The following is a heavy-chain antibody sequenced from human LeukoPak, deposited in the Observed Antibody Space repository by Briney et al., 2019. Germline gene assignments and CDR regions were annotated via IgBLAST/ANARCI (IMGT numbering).Heavy chain of an antibody. CDR1: GFTFSDYY. D-gene: IGHD3-3*01. CDR3: ARSAYDFWSGCNIDY. J-gene: IGHJ4*02. CDR2: ISSSGSTI. Sequence: GGSLRLSCAASGFTFSDYYMSWIRQAPGKGLEWVSYISSSGSTIYYADSVKGRFTISRDNAKNSLYLQMNSLRAEDTAVYYCARSAYDFWSGCNIDYWGQGTLVTVSS. V-gene: IGHV3-11*04.